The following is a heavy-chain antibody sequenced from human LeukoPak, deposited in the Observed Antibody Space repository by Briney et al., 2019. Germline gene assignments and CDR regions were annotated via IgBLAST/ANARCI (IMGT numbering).Heavy chain of an antibody. V-gene: IGHV3-49*03. J-gene: IGHJ5*02. CDR3: TRDRFYVWFDP. CDR1: GFTFGTHT. CDR2: IRSSGTT. Sequence: GGSLSLSCTTSGFTFGTHTMHWFRQAPGKGLQWIGFIRSSGTTQYAASVKGRFTISRDDSKSIAYLQMNSLKTEDTVVYYCTRDRFYVWFDPWGQGTLVTVSS. D-gene: IGHD3-16*01.